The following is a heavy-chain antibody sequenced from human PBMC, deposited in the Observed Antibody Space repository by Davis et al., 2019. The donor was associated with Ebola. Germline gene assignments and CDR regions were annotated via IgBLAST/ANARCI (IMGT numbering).Heavy chain of an antibody. V-gene: IGHV1-69*05. Sequence: ASVKVSCKASGGTFSTYAISWVRQAPGQGLEWMGGIIPIFGTTNYAQKFQGRVTMTRDTSTSTVYMELSSLRSEDTAVYYCARTEEDTAMVDPYNYGMDVWGKGTTVTVSS. J-gene: IGHJ6*04. CDR1: GGTFSTYA. D-gene: IGHD5-18*01. CDR3: ARTEEDTAMVDPYNYGMDV. CDR2: IIPIFGTT.